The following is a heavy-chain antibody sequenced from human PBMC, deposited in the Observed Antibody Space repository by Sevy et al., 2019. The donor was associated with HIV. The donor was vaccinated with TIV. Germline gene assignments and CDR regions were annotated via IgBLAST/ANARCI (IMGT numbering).Heavy chain of an antibody. D-gene: IGHD6-6*01. CDR3: ARASIAARPGWFDP. CDR2: IKQDGSEK. CDR1: GFTFSSYW. Sequence: GGSLRLSCAASGFTFSSYWMRWVRQAPGKGLEWVANIKQDGSEKYYVDSVKGRFTISRDNAKNSLYLQMNSLRAEDTAVYYCARASIAARPGWFDPWGQGTLVTVSS. J-gene: IGHJ5*02. V-gene: IGHV3-7*01.